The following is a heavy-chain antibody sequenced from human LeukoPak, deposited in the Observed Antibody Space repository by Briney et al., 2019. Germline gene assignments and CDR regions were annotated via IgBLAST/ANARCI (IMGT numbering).Heavy chain of an antibody. CDR2: INPNSGGT. J-gene: IGHJ4*02. D-gene: IGHD3-22*01. CDR3: ASVGSIGSSGYQRILNYFDY. V-gene: IGHV1-2*02. CDR1: GYTFTGYY. Sequence: GASVKVSCKASGYTFTGYYMHWVRQAPGQGLECMGWINPNSGGTNYAQKFQGRVTMTRDTSISTAYMELSRLRSEDTAVYYCASVGSIGSSGYQRILNYFDYWGQGTLVTVSS.